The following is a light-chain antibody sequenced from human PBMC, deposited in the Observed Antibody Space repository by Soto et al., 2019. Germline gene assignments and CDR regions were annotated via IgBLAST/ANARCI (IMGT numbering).Light chain of an antibody. CDR1: QGIGNF. J-gene: IGKJ4*01. Sequence: DIQMTQSPSSLSASVGDRVTITCRASQGIGNFLAWYQQKPGKVPKLMIYAASTLQSGVPSRFSGSGSGTAFTLTISSLQPEDAANYYCQKYNSAPLTFGGGTKVELK. CDR3: QKYNSAPLT. CDR2: AAS. V-gene: IGKV1-27*01.